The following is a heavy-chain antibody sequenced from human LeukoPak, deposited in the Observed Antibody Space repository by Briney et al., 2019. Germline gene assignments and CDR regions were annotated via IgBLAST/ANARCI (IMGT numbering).Heavy chain of an antibody. D-gene: IGHD2-2*01. CDR3: AREGGKLGYCSSTSCPNWFDP. V-gene: IGHV1-69*01. CDR2: IIPIFGTA. CDR1: GGTFSSYA. J-gene: IGHJ5*02. Sequence: GSSVKVSCKASGGTFSSYAISRVRQAPGQGLEWMGGIIPIFGTANYAQKFQGRVTITADESTSTAYMELSSLRSEDTAVYYCAREGGKLGYCSSTSCPNWFDPWGQGTLVTVSS.